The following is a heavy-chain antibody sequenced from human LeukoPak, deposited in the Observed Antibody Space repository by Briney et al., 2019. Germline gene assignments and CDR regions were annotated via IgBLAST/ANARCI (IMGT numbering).Heavy chain of an antibody. D-gene: IGHD2-2*01. CDR2: IRSSSSYI. J-gene: IGHJ5*02. CDR1: GFTFSSYS. V-gene: IGHV3-21*01. CDR3: ARYCSSTSCYNPVIA. Sequence: GGSLRLSCAASGFTFSSYSMNWVRQAPGKGLEWVSSIRSSSSYIYYADSVKGRFTISRDNAKNSLYLQMNSLRAEDTAVYYCARYCSSTSCYNPVIAWGQGTLVTVSS.